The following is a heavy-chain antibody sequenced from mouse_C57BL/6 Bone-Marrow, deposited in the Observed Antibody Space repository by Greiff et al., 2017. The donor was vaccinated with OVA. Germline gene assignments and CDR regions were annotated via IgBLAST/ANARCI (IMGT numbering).Heavy chain of an antibody. V-gene: IGHV1-39*01. J-gene: IGHJ1*03. CDR2: INPNYGTT. CDR1: GYSFTDYN. D-gene: IGHD1-1*01. Sequence: EVQLQQSGPELVKPGASVKISCKASGYSFTDYNMNWVKQSNGKSLEWIGVINPNYGTTSYNQKFKGKATLTQSSSTAYMQLNSLTSEDSAVYYCAGYYGSSLYFDVWGTGTTVTVSS. CDR3: AGYYGSSLYFDV.